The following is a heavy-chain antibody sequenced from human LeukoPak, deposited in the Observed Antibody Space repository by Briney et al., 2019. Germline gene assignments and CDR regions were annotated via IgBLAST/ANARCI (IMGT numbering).Heavy chain of an antibody. CDR3: VRGYCSSSSCFYYDY. Sequence: ASVKVSCKASGYTFTGYDINWVRQATGQGLEWMGWVNPNSGNTGYAQKFQGRVTLTKSISISTAYMELSSLTSDDSAVCYCVRGYCSSSSCFYYDYWGQGTLVTVSS. CDR1: GYTFTGYD. J-gene: IGHJ4*02. D-gene: IGHD2-2*01. CDR2: VNPNSGNT. V-gene: IGHV1-8*01.